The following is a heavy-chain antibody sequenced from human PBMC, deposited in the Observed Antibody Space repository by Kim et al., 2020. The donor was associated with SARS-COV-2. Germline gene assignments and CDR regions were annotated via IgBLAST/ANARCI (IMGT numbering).Heavy chain of an antibody. V-gene: IGHV3-64*01. Sequence: GGSLRLSCAASGFTFTTYAFQWVRQAQGKGLEFILGIRSNGETHYVNSVKGRFTITRDNSKNMVYLQMGSLRPEDTAVYYCARDGHGDYDIWGQGTLVTVSS. CDR1: GFTFTTYA. CDR2: IRSNGET. D-gene: IGHD4-17*01. J-gene: IGHJ4*02. CDR3: ARDGHGDYDI.